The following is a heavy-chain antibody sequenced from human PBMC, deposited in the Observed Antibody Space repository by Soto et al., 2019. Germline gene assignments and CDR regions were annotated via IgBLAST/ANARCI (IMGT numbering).Heavy chain of an antibody. J-gene: IGHJ6*02. CDR2: IFTDGST. CDR1: GFTVSGNS. Sequence: LRLSCAASGFTVSGNSLSWVRQAPGKGLEWVSYIFTDGSTYYADSVRGRFTISRDNSKNTLYLQMNNLRADDTAVYYCARDGGSGTPVAGTQDRYNYYGMDVWGQGTTLTVSS. CDR3: ARDGGSGTPVAGTQDRYNYYGMDV. D-gene: IGHD6-19*01. V-gene: IGHV3-53*01.